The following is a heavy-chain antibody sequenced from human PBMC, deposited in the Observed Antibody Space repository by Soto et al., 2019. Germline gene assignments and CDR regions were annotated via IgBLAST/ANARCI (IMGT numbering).Heavy chain of an antibody. CDR2: IWYDGSNK. Sequence: GGSLRLSCAASGFTFSSYGMHWVRQAPGKGLEWVAVIWYDGSNKYYADSVKGRFTISRDNSKNTLYLQMNSLRAEDTAVYYCARDDSDSSGWYPEYFQHWGQGTLVTVSS. J-gene: IGHJ1*01. V-gene: IGHV3-33*01. D-gene: IGHD6-19*01. CDR3: ARDDSDSSGWYPEYFQH. CDR1: GFTFSSYG.